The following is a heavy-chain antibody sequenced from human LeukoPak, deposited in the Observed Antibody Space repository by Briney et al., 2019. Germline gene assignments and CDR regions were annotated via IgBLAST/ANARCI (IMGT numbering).Heavy chain of an antibody. CDR3: ARRNAMDV. CDR1: GFTFSGHW. CDR2: INRDGSER. Sequence: PGGSLRLSCAASGFTFSGHWMHWVRQAPGKGLEWVANINRDGSERYYVDSVKGRFTISRDDAKSSLYLQMNSLRAEDTAVYYCARRNAMDVWGQGTTVIVFS. V-gene: IGHV3-7*03. J-gene: IGHJ6*02.